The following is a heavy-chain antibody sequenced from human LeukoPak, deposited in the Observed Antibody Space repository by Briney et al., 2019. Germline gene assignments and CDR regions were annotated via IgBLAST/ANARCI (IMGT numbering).Heavy chain of an antibody. CDR2: ISNSDTTI. CDR1: EFTFRSYE. V-gene: IGHV3-48*03. D-gene: IGHD3-10*01. CDR3: ARGLVGYYAMDV. Sequence: GGCLRLSCAASEFTFRSYEMNWVRRAPGKGLEWISYISNSDTTIDYADSVKGRFTISRDNAKNSLYLQMNSLRVEDTAVYYCARGLVGYYAMDVWGQGTTVTVSS. J-gene: IGHJ6*02.